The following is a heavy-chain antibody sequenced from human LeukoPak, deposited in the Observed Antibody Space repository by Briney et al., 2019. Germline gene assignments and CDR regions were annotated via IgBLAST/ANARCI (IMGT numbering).Heavy chain of an antibody. CDR3: ARLDCSSTSCPVWFDP. CDR2: IYPCESYT. V-gene: IGHV5-51*01. Sequence: EAPQIFCSSSGFHFTNYWIGWGRQGSGKGLEGMGSIYPCESYTIYSRSFQGQLTISADKSPSTAYLQWSSLKASDTAMYYCARLDCSSTSCPVWFDPWGEGTLVTVSS. D-gene: IGHD2-2*01. CDR1: GFHFTNYW. J-gene: IGHJ5*02.